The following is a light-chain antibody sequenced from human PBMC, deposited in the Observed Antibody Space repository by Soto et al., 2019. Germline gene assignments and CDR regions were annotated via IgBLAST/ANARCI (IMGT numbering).Light chain of an antibody. J-gene: IGKJ1*01. CDR1: QGVGST. CDR3: QQYGSSPTT. Sequence: EIVMTQSPATLSVSPVERATLSCMASQGVGSTLAWYQQKPGQTPRLLIYDAYIRATGVPARFSGSGSGTDFTLTISRLEPEDSAVYHCQQYGSSPTTFGQGTKVDIK. CDR2: DAY. V-gene: IGKV3-20*01.